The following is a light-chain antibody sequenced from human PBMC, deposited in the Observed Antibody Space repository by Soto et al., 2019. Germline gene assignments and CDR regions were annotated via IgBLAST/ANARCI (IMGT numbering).Light chain of an antibody. Sequence: EIVLSQSPGALSFSPGERATLSCRATHTVFSNYIGWYQQKPGQAPRRLIFGASIRATGIPDRFSGSGSGTDFTLTISGLESEDFAVYYCQQYNYWPPYTFGQGTKVDNK. V-gene: IGKV3-20*01. CDR3: QQYNYWPPYT. J-gene: IGKJ2*01. CDR2: GAS. CDR1: HTVFSNY.